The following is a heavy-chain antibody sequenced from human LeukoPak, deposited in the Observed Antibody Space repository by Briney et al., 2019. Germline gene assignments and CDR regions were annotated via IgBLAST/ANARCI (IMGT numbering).Heavy chain of an antibody. D-gene: IGHD3-9*01. CDR1: GFTFSRYS. Sequence: GGSLRLSCAASGFTFSRYSMNWVRQAPGKGLEWVSSISSSSSYIYYADSVKGRFTISRDNAKNSLYLQMNSLRAEDTAVYYCAREDILTGYYYWGQGTLVTVSS. CDR2: ISSSSSYI. V-gene: IGHV3-21*01. CDR3: AREDILTGYYY. J-gene: IGHJ4*02.